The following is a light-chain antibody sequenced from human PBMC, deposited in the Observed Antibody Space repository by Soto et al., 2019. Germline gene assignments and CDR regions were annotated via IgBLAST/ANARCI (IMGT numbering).Light chain of an antibody. CDR2: AAS. CDR3: QQSYSSPRT. Sequence: DIQMTQSPSSLSASVGDSVTITCRASQRIATYLNWYQQKPGKAPELLIYAASSLQSGVPSTFSGSGSGTDFTLTISSLQPDDFATYYCQQSYSSPRTFGQGTKLEI. V-gene: IGKV1-39*01. CDR1: QRIATY. J-gene: IGKJ2*01.